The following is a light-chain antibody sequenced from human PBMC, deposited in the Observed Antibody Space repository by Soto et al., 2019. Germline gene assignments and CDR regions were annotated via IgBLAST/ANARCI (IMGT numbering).Light chain of an antibody. Sequence: YELTQPPSVSVAPGQTARITCGGNNIGSESVHWYQQKPGQAPMVVVYDDSDRPSGIPERFSGSNSGNTATLTISRVEGGDEADYYCQVWHSGGDHSVFGGGTKLTVL. CDR2: DDS. CDR1: NIGSES. CDR3: QVWHSGGDHSV. J-gene: IGLJ3*02. V-gene: IGLV3-21*02.